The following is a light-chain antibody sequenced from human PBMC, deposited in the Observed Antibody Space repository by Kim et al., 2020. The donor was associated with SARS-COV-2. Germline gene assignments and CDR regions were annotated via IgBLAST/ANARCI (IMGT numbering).Light chain of an antibody. Sequence: EIVLTQSPATLSLSPGDRATLSSRASQSVSSYLAWYQQRPGQAPRLLIYDASNRATGIPARFSGSGSGTDFTLTISSLEPEDFAVYYCQQRTNWPPLTFGGGTKVDIK. CDR3: QQRTNWPPLT. CDR1: QSVSSY. CDR2: DAS. V-gene: IGKV3-11*01. J-gene: IGKJ4*01.